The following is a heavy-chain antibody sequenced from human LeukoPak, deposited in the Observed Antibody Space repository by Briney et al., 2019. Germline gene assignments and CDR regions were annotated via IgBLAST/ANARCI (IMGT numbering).Heavy chain of an antibody. V-gene: IGHV4-39*07. J-gene: IGHJ5*02. Sequence: SETLSLTCIVSNGSISSNNYYWGWIRQPPGGGLEWIGSIYYSGSTYYNPSLQSRVTISVDTSKNQFSLKLNSVTAADTAVYYCARDHFRVGCSTTSCYGVDPWGQGTLVTVSS. CDR3: ARDHFRVGCSTTSCYGVDP. CDR1: NGSISSNNYY. D-gene: IGHD2-2*01. CDR2: IYYSGST.